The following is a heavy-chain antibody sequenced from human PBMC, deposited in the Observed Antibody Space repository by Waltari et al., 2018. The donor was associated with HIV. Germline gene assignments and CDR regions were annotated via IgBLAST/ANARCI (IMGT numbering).Heavy chain of an antibody. CDR2: ISYSGST. CDR3: ARGRRWLQFHGHYYFDY. V-gene: IGHV4-59*01. J-gene: IGHJ4*02. CDR1: SDDIKNDY. Sequence: QVQLQESGPGLVKPSETLSLTCTVSSDDIKNDYWNWIRQPPGKELEWIGYISYSGSTKYGPSLKSRVTMSLVSSKNQFSLKLRSVTAADTAVYFCARGRRWLQFHGHYYFDYWGQGTLVTVSS. D-gene: IGHD3-10*01.